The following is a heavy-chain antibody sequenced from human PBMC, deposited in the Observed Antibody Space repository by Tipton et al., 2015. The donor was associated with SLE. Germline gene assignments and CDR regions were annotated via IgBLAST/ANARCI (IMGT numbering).Heavy chain of an antibody. V-gene: IGHV1-18*01. D-gene: IGHD1-1*01. CDR1: GYTFVNYG. Sequence: QSGAEVKKPGASVKVSCKASGYTFVNYGISWVRQAPGQGLEWMGWISPYNGHTRYAQKLQGRVTMTTDTSTNTAYMELRSLRSDDTAVYYCARGRTRRNDAYDIWGQGTLVTVSS. J-gene: IGHJ3*02. CDR3: ARGRTRRNDAYDI. CDR2: ISPYNGHT.